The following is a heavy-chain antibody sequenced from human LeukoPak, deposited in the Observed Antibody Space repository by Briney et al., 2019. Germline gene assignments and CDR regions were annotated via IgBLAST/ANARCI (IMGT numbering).Heavy chain of an antibody. J-gene: IGHJ4*02. CDR3: AKDHVWGFGYYFDD. V-gene: IGHV3-30*18. Sequence: GRSLRLSCAASGFTFSSYGMHWVRQDPGKGLEWVAVISYDGSNKYYGDSVKGRFTISRDNSKNTLYLQVNSLRGEDTAVYYCAKDHVWGFGYYFDDWGQGTLVTVSS. CDR1: GFTFSSYG. CDR2: ISYDGSNK. D-gene: IGHD3-16*01.